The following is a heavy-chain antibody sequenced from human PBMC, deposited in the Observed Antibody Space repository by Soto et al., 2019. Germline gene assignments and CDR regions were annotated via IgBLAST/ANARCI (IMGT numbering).Heavy chain of an antibody. CDR1: GDTFTTNS. V-gene: IGHV1-69*06. Sequence: QVQLVQSGAEVKKPGSSVKVSCKASGDTFTTNSLNWVRQAPGQGLEWMGGIIPVVGTTKYAQKYQDRVTVTGDKSTNTAYMELSSLRSDDTAVYYCARGLLCATTDCEYWGQGTVVTVCS. CDR2: IIPVVGTT. CDR3: ARGLLCATTDCEY. J-gene: IGHJ4*02. D-gene: IGHD1-26*01.